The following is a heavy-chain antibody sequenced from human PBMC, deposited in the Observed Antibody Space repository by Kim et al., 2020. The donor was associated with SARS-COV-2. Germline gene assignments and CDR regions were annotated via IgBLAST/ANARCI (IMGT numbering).Heavy chain of an antibody. D-gene: IGHD4-17*01. CDR3: AKISTVTTGDWYFDL. J-gene: IGHJ2*01. V-gene: IGHV3-9*01. Sequence: DSVKGRFTISRDNAKNSLYLQMNSLRAEDTALYYCAKISTVTTGDWYFDLWGRGTLVTVSS.